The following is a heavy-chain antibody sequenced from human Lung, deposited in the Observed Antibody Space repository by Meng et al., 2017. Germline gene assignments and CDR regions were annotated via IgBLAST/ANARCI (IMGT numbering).Heavy chain of an antibody. J-gene: IGHJ4*02. V-gene: IGHV1-18*01. Sequence: QVQLVQSGAEGKKPGASVKVSCKASGYSFTCCGISWVRQAPGQGLEWLGWISAYSGYTNYAQKLQGRVTMTTDTSTSTAYMELRSLSSDDTALYYCARNSSSSVVDYWGQGTLVTVSS. CDR3: ARNSSSSVVDY. CDR1: GYSFTCCG. D-gene: IGHD6-6*01. CDR2: ISAYSGYT.